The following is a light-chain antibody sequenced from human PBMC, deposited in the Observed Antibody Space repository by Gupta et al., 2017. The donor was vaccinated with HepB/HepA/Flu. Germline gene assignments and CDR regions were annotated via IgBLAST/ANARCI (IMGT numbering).Light chain of an antibody. V-gene: IGLV10-54*04. Sequence: QAGRTQPPSVSTGLRQTATLTCTGNSNNVGHEGAVWLQQHQGHPTNLLSDKNNDRPSGISERFSSYRSGNKASLTITEVQPEDEADDYCSAWDSSLKAHVFGTGTKVNVL. CDR1: SNNVGHEG. CDR3: SAWDSSLKAHV. J-gene: IGLJ1*01. CDR2: KNN.